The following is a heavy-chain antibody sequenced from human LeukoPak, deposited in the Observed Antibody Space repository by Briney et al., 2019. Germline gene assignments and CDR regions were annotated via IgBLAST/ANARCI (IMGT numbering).Heavy chain of an antibody. J-gene: IGHJ3*02. D-gene: IGHD6-13*01. CDR2: ISSSSSYI. CDR3: AKDHLAAAGISAFDI. CDR1: GFTFSNYN. Sequence: MSGGSLRLSCAASGFTFSNYNMNWVRQAPGEGLEWVSSISSSSSYIYYTDSVMGRFTISRDNAKNSLYLQMNSLRAEDTAVYYCAKDHLAAAGISAFDIWGQGTMVTVSS. V-gene: IGHV3-21*04.